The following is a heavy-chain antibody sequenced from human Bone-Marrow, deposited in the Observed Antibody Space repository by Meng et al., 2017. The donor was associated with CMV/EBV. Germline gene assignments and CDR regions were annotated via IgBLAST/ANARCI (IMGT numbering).Heavy chain of an antibody. Sequence: ASVKVSCKTSGYTFTSYGISWVRQAPGQGLEWMGWISTYNGNTNYAQKLQGRVTMTTDTFTNTAYMELRSPRSDDTALYYCARMGSPRWFDPWGQGTLVTVSS. CDR2: ISTYNGNT. CDR3: ARMGSPRWFDP. CDR1: GYTFTSYG. V-gene: IGHV1-18*01. J-gene: IGHJ5*02.